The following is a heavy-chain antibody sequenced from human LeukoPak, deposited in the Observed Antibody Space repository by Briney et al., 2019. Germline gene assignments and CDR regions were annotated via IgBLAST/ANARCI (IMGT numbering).Heavy chain of an antibody. CDR3: AKDPSQYSSDAFDI. D-gene: IGHD2/OR15-2a*01. CDR2: ISWNSGSI. CDR1: GFTFDDYA. J-gene: IGHJ3*02. V-gene: IGHV3-9*01. Sequence: SLRLSCGASGFTFDDYAMHWVRQAPGKGLEWVSGISWNSGSIGYADSVKGRFTISRDNAKNSLYLQMNSLRAEDTALYYCAKDPSQYSSDAFDIWGQGTMVTVSS.